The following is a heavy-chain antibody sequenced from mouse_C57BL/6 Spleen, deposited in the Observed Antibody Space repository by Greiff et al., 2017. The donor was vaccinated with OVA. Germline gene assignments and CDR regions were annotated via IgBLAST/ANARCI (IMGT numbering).Heavy chain of an antibody. Sequence: EVKLMESGGGLVKPGGSLKLSCAASGFTFSDYGMHWVRQAPEKGLEWVAYISSGSSTIYYADTVKGRFTISRDNAKNTLFLQMTSLRSEDTAMDYCARGLRLYAMDYWGQGTSVTVSS. CDR1: GFTFSDYG. J-gene: IGHJ4*01. CDR2: ISSGSSTI. V-gene: IGHV5-17*01. D-gene: IGHD1-2*01. CDR3: ARGLRLYAMDY.